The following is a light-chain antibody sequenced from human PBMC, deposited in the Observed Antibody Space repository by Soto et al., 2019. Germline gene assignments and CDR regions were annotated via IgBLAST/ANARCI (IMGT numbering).Light chain of an antibody. J-gene: IGKJ4*01. V-gene: IGKV3-11*01. CDR3: QQRGTLVT. Sequence: DIVLTQSPATLSLSPGERATLSCRASQSVGSYLAWYQQRPGQAPRLLIYGASSRATGIPGRFSGSGSGTDFTLTISSLEPEDFAVYYCQQRGTLVTFGGGTKVEIK. CDR1: QSVGSY. CDR2: GAS.